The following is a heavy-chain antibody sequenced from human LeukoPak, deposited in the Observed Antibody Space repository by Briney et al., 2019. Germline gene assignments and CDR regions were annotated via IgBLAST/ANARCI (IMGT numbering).Heavy chain of an antibody. J-gene: IGHJ6*02. CDR2: IDPSDSYT. CDR3: ARLMTTGVNYYYYGMDV. Sequence: GESLKISCKSSGYNFTNYWISWVRQMPGKGLEWMGRIDPSDSYTSYSPSFQGHVTISADKSISTAYLQWNSLKASDTAMYYCARLMTTGVNYYYYGMDVWGQGTTVTVSS. D-gene: IGHD4-11*01. CDR1: GYNFTNYW. V-gene: IGHV5-10-1*01.